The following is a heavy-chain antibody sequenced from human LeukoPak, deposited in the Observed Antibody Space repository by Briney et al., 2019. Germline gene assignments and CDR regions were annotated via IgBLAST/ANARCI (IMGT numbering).Heavy chain of an antibody. D-gene: IGHD1-26*01. J-gene: IGHJ4*02. CDR3: ATDLGGSYSPFDY. V-gene: IGHV1-24*01. CDR2: FDPEDGET. CDR1: GYTFTSNY. Sequence: ASVKVSCKAFGYTFTSNYMHWVRQAPGKGLEWMGGFDPEDGETIYAQKFQGRVTMTEDTSTDTAYMELSSLRSEDTAVYYCATDLGGSYSPFDYWGQGTLVTASS.